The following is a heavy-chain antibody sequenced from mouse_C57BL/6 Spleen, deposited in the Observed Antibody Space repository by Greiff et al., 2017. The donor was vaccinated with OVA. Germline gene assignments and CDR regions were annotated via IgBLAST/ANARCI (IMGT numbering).Heavy chain of an antibody. CDR1: GYAFSSSW. Sequence: VMLVESGPELVKPGASVKISCKASGYAFSSSWMNWVKQRPGKGLEWIGRIYPGDGDTNYNAKFKGKATLTADKSSSTAYMQLSSLTSEDSAVYFCARGYYGSRGGYWGQGTTLTVSS. J-gene: IGHJ2*01. CDR3: ARGYYGSRGGY. V-gene: IGHV1-82*01. D-gene: IGHD1-1*01. CDR2: IYPGDGDT.